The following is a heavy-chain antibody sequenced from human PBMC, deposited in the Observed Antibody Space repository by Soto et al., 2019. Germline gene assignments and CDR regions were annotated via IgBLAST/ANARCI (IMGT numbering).Heavy chain of an antibody. D-gene: IGHD3-10*01. CDR3: AKSTYYESGSFPQAPFDY. Sequence: GSLRLSCVAPGFSFNDAWLTWVRQAPGKGLEWVGRIRGRPHGGTTDYAAPVKGRFTISRDDSQNKLYLQMNSPETEDTAVYYCAKSTYYESGSFPQAPFDYWGQGTLVTVSS. CDR2: IRGRPHGGTT. V-gene: IGHV3-15*07. J-gene: IGHJ4*02. CDR1: GFSFNDAW.